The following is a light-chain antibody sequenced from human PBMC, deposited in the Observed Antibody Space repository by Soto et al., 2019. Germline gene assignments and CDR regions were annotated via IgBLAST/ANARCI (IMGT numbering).Light chain of an antibody. J-gene: IGKJ4*01. CDR3: QQRINWPPT. CDR2: DAS. Sequence: EIVLTQSPATLSLSPGERATLSCRASQSVSSYLAWYQQKSGQAPRLLIFDASNRATGIPARFSGSGSGTDFTLTISSLEPEDFAVYYCQQRINWPPTFGGGIKVEIK. V-gene: IGKV3-11*01. CDR1: QSVSSY.